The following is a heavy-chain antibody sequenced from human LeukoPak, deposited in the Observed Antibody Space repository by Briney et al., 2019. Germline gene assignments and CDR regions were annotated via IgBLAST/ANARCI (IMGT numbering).Heavy chain of an antibody. J-gene: IGHJ5*02. CDR2: INTYTGNP. CDR3: ARLVAAGGSGSFDP. V-gene: IGHV7-4-1*01. CDR1: GYTFTTYD. Sequence: ASVKVSCKASGYTFTTYDISWARQAPGQGLEWMGWINTYTGNPTYAQDFTGRFVFSLDTSVSTAYLQIYSLKAEDTAVYYCARLVAAGGSGSFDPWGQGTLVTVSS. D-gene: IGHD6-13*01.